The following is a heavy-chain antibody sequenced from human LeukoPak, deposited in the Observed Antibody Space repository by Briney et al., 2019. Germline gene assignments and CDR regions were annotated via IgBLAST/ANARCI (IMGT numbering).Heavy chain of an antibody. CDR1: GGSINTYF. Sequence: SETLSLTCTVSGGSINTYFWTWIRQPPGKGLEWIGYINYSGSTNSNPSLKSRLAMSVDTSKNQFSLKLSSVTAADTAVYYCARESIAARRTAFDIWGQGTMVTVSS. J-gene: IGHJ3*02. D-gene: IGHD6-6*01. V-gene: IGHV4-59*01. CDR3: ARESIAARRTAFDI. CDR2: INYSGST.